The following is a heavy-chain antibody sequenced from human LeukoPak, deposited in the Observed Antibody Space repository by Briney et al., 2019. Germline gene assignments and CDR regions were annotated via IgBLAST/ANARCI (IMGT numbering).Heavy chain of an antibody. V-gene: IGHV1-18*01. D-gene: IGHD2/OR15-2a*01. J-gene: IGHJ4*02. CDR3: ARGIIGYYFDY. Sequence: LQGRVTMTTDTSTSTAYMELSSLRSDDTAVYYCARGIIGYYFDYWGQGTLVTVSS.